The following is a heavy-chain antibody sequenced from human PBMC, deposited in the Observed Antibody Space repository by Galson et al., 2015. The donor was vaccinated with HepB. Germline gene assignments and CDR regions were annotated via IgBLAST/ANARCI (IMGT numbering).Heavy chain of an antibody. V-gene: IGHV1-2*02. CDR1: GYTFTGYY. CDR3: ARDLALGYCSSTSCGMRYYFDY. D-gene: IGHD2-2*01. Sequence: SVKVSCKASGYTFTGYYMHWVRQAPGQGLEWMGWINPNSGGTNYAQKFQGRVTMTRDTSISTAYMELSRLRSDDTAVYYCARDLALGYCSSTSCGMRYYFDYWGQGTLVTVSS. J-gene: IGHJ4*02. CDR2: INPNSGGT.